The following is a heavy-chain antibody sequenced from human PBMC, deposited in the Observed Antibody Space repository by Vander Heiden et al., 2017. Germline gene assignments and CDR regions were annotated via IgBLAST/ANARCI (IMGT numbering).Heavy chain of an antibody. D-gene: IGHD6-19*01. CDR3: ARDQQWLVPGDY. V-gene: IGHV3-33*01. CDR2: IWYDGSNK. J-gene: IGHJ4*02. Sequence: QVQLVESGGGVVQPGRSLRLSCAASGFTFSSYGMHWVRQASGKGVGWVAGIWYDGSNKYYADSVKGRFTISRDNSKNTLYLQMNSLGAEDTAVYYCARDQQWLVPGDYWGQGTLVTVSS. CDR1: GFTFSSYG.